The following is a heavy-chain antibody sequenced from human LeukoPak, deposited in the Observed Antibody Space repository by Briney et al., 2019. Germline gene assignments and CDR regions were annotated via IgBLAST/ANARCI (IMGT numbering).Heavy chain of an antibody. Sequence: SQTLSLTCSVSGGSISSGDYYWSWIRQPPGKGLEWIGYIYYSGSTYYNPSLKSRVSISVGTSKNQFSLKLSSVTATDTAVYYCARGLRWYSYFDYWGQGTLVTVSS. CDR3: ARGLRWYSYFDY. V-gene: IGHV4-30-4*08. D-gene: IGHD4-23*01. CDR2: IYYSGST. J-gene: IGHJ4*02. CDR1: GGSISSGDYY.